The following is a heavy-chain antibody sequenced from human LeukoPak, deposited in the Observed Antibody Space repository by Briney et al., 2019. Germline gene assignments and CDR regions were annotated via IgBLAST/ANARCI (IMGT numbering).Heavy chain of an antibody. CDR3: ARDRNEQWLGRRAFDI. V-gene: IGHV4-34*01. J-gene: IGHJ3*02. Sequence: SETLSLTCAVYGGSFSGYYWSWIRQPPGKGLEWIGEINHSGSTNYNPSLKSRVTISVDTSKNQFSLRLSSVTAADTAVYYCARDRNEQWLGRRAFDIWGQGTMVTVSS. D-gene: IGHD6-19*01. CDR2: INHSGST. CDR1: GGSFSGYY.